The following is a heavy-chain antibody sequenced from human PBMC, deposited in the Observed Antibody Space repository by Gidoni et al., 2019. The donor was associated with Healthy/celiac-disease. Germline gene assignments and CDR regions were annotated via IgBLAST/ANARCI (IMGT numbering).Heavy chain of an antibody. Sequence: EVQLVASGGGLTRPGVSLRFSCAASGFTVRSNYMSWVRQAPGKGLEWVSIIYSGGSTYHADSVKGRFAISRDNSKNTLYLQMNSLRAEDTAVYYCARGVGATPRTYWGQGTLVTVSS. CDR1: GFTVRSNY. V-gene: IGHV3-53*01. D-gene: IGHD1-26*01. J-gene: IGHJ4*02. CDR2: IYSGGST. CDR3: ARGVGATPRTY.